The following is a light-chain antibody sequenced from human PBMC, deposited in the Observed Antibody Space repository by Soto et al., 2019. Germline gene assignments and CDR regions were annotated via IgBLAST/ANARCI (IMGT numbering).Light chain of an antibody. Sequence: DIQMTQSPSSLSASVGDRVTITCRASQDITHYLAWHQQKPGKAPQLLIYAASALQSGVPSRFSGSRSGTDFTLTISSLQPEDVATYYCQQYYSAPQTFGPGT. V-gene: IGKV1-27*01. CDR2: AAS. CDR1: QDITHY. J-gene: IGKJ3*01. CDR3: QQYYSAPQT.